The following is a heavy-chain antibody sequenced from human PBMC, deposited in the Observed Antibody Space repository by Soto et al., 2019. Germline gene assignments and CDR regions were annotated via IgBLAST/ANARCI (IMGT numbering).Heavy chain of an antibody. CDR2: IYWDDSK. J-gene: IGHJ4*02. CDR3: AKKGGGDYILGY. CDR1: GFSRSTTGVG. V-gene: IGHV2-5*02. Sequence: QITLKESGPTLVKPTQTLTLTCSSSGFSRSTTGVGVGWIRQPPGKALEWLALIYWDDSKHYSPSLNSRLTITKDTSRNLVVLTMTNMDPVDTATYYCAKKGGGDYILGYWGQGTLVTVSS. D-gene: IGHD4-17*01.